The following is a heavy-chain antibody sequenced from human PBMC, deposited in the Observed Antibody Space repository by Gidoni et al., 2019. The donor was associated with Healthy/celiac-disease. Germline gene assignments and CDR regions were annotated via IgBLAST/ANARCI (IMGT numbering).Heavy chain of an antibody. Sequence: EVQLVESGGGLVQPGGSLRPSCAASGFTFSSSWMHWVRQAPGKGLVCVSRINSDGSSTSYADSVKGRFTISRDNAKNTLYLQMNSLRAEDTAVYYCARADETWLALDNWGQGTLVTVSS. V-gene: IGHV3-74*01. CDR2: INSDGSST. CDR3: ARADETWLALDN. D-gene: IGHD6-19*01. J-gene: IGHJ4*02. CDR1: GFTFSSSW.